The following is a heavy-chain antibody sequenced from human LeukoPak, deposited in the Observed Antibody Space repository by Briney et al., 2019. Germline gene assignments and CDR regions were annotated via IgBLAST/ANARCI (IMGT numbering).Heavy chain of an antibody. Sequence: GDSLKISCKGSGYRFTSYWIGWVRQAPGQGLEWMGWISAYNGNTNYAQKLQGRVTMTTDTSTSTAYMELRSLRSDDTAVYYCARATPYSSSWYRRDLGAYYFDYWGQGTLVTVSS. J-gene: IGHJ4*02. V-gene: IGHV1-18*01. CDR1: GYRFTSYW. D-gene: IGHD6-13*01. CDR3: ARATPYSSSWYRRDLGAYYFDY. CDR2: ISAYNGNT.